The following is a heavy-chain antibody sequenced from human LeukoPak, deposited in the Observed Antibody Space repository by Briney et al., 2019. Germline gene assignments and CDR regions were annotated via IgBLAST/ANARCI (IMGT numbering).Heavy chain of an antibody. CDR3: ARVYYDILTGYWWFDY. V-gene: IGHV1-18*01. J-gene: IGHJ4*02. CDR1: GYTFTSYG. D-gene: IGHD3-9*01. CDR2: ISAYNGNT. Sequence: EASVKVSCKASGYTFTSYGISWVRQAPGQGLEWMGWISAYNGNTNYAQKLQGRVTMTTDTSTSTAYMELRSLRSEDTAVYYCARVYYDILTGYWWFDYWGQGTLVTVSS.